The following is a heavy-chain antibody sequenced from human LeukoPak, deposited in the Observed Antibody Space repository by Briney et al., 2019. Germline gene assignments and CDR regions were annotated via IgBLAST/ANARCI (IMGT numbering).Heavy chain of an antibody. J-gene: IGHJ4*02. CDR2: ISSSSSTI. CDR3: AREGNVWSGYYQEPHYIDY. CDR1: GFTFSSYS. Sequence: GGSLRLSCAASGFTFSSYSMNWVRQAPGKGLEWVSYISSSSSTIYYADSVKGRFTISRDNAKNSLYLQMNSLRDEDTAVYYCAREGNVWSGYYQEPHYIDYWGQGTLVTVSS. D-gene: IGHD3-3*01. V-gene: IGHV3-48*02.